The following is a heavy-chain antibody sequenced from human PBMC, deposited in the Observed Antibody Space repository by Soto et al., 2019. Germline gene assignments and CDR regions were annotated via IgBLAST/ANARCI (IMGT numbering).Heavy chain of an antibody. Sequence: QVQLVESGGGVVQPVRSLRLSCAASGFTFSSYGMHWVRQAPGKGLEWVAVISYDGSNKYYADSVKGRFTISRDNSKNTLYLQMNSLRAEDTAVYCCAKDRANDYSFWFDPWGQGTLVTVSS. CDR3: AKDRANDYSFWFDP. CDR1: GFTFSSYG. D-gene: IGHD4-17*01. CDR2: ISYDGSNK. V-gene: IGHV3-30*18. J-gene: IGHJ5*02.